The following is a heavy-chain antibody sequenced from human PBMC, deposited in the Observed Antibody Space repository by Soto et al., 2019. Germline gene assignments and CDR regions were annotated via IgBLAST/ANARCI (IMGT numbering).Heavy chain of an antibody. V-gene: IGHV4-59*01. CDR1: GGSISSYY. CDR2: IHYSGST. J-gene: IGHJ6*02. Sequence: SETLSLTCTVSGGSISSYYWSWIRQPPGKGLEWIGYIHYSGSTNYNPSLKSRVTISVDTSKNQFSLKLSSVTAADTAVYYCARAVPWGIAANYYYYYGMDVWGQGTTVTVSS. CDR3: ARAVPWGIAANYYYYYGMDV. D-gene: IGHD6-13*01.